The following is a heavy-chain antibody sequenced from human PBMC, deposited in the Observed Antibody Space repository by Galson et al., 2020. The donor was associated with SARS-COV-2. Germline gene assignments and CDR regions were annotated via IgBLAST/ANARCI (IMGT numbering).Heavy chain of an antibody. Sequence: HGESLKISCEGSGYNFISYWIGWVRQMPGKGLEWMGIVYPGDSETRYSPSFQGQVTISADKSINTAYLEWNSLKGSDSATYYCARTDWTGGQIDNWGQGTLSTVSS. J-gene: IGHJ4*02. CDR2: VYPGDSET. D-gene: IGHD3-9*01. V-gene: IGHV5-51*01. CDR3: ARTDWTGGQIDN. CDR1: GYNFISYW.